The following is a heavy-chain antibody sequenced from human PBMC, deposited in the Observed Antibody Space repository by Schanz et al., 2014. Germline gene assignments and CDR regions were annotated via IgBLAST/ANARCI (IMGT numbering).Heavy chain of an antibody. CDR3: ARNTFSGSFPPLDY. J-gene: IGHJ4*02. CDR1: GFTFGSYD. D-gene: IGHD1-26*01. CDR2: INGRSTYK. V-gene: IGHV3-21*01. Sequence: EVQLVESGGGLVKPGGSLRLSCTTSGFTFGSYDMNWVRQAPGKGLEFVSSINGRSTYKSYADSVRGRFTISRDNAKTSLYLQMNTLRAEDTAVYFCARNTFSGSFPPLDYWGQGTLVTVSS.